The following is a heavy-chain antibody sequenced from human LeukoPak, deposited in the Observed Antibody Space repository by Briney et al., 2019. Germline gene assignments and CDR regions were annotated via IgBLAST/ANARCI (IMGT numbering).Heavy chain of an antibody. J-gene: IGHJ3*02. V-gene: IGHV3-30-3*01. CDR1: GFTFSSYW. Sequence: GGSLRLSCAASGFTFSSYWMSWVRQAPGKGLEWVAVISYDGSNKYYADSVKGRFTISRDNSKNTLYLQMNSLRAEDTAVYYCARGNDDYGDYMAAFDIWGQGTMVTVSS. CDR3: ARGNDDYGDYMAAFDI. D-gene: IGHD4-17*01. CDR2: ISYDGSNK.